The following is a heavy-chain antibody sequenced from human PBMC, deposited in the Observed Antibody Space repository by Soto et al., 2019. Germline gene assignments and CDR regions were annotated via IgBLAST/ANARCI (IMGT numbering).Heavy chain of an antibody. Sequence: SETLSLTCAVYGGSFSGYYWSWIRQPPGKGLEWIGEINHSGSTNYNPSLKSRVTISVDTSKNQFSLKLSSVTAADTAVYYCARASLRGTAMVGYVDYWGQGTLVTVSS. V-gene: IGHV4-34*01. CDR2: INHSGST. J-gene: IGHJ4*02. CDR1: GGSFSGYY. D-gene: IGHD5-18*01. CDR3: ARASLRGTAMVGYVDY.